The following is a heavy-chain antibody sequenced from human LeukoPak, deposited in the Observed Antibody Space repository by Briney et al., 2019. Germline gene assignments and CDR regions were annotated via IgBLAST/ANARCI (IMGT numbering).Heavy chain of an antibody. Sequence: PGGSLRLSCAASGFTFSDYEMHWVRQSPGKGLEWLAVITYDGSNKYYADSVKGRFTISRDNSKSTLYLQMNSLRAEDTAGYYCARQGRWSPATHALDIWGQGTMVTVSS. J-gene: IGHJ3*02. V-gene: IGHV3-30*03. CDR2: ITYDGSNK. CDR3: ARQGRWSPATHALDI. D-gene: IGHD1-1*01. CDR1: GFTFSDYE.